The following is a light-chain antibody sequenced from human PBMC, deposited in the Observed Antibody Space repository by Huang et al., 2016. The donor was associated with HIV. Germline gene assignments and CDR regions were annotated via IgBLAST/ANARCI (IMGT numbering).Light chain of an antibody. V-gene: IGKV1-5*03. CDR3: QQYNSYSIT. CDR1: QNIGDW. J-gene: IGKJ4*01. CDR2: RAS. Sequence: DIQMTQSPSTLSGFVGDRVTITCRASQNIGDWLAWYQQKPGKPPSLLIYRASTLHSGVPSRFSGSGSGTEFTLTISSLQPDDFATYYCQQYNSYSITFGGGTKVDLK.